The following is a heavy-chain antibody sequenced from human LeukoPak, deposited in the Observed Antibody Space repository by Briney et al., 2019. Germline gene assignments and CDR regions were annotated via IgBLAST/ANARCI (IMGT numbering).Heavy chain of an antibody. Sequence: PGGSLRLSCAASGFTFSSYGMHWVRQAPGKGPEWVAVIWYDGSNKYYADSVKGRFTISRDNSKNTLYLQMNSLRAEDTAVYYCARAIAAGSFDYWGQGTLVTVSS. CDR1: GFTFSSYG. CDR2: IWYDGSNK. J-gene: IGHJ4*02. D-gene: IGHD6-13*01. V-gene: IGHV3-33*08. CDR3: ARAIAAGSFDY.